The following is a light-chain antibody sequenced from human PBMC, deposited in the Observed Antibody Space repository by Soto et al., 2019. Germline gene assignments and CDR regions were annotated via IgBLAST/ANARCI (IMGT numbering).Light chain of an antibody. V-gene: IGLV1-40*01. Sequence: QSALTQPPLVSGAPGQKVTISCARSSSNIGAAYDVHWYQHLPGTAPKLLIYGNNNRPSGVPDRFSGSKSGTSASLAITGLQAEDEADYYCQSYDSSLSGWVFGGGTKLTV. J-gene: IGLJ3*02. CDR2: GNN. CDR1: SSNIGAAYD. CDR3: QSYDSSLSGWV.